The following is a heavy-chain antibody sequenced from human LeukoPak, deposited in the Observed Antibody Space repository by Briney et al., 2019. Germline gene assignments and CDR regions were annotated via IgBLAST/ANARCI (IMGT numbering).Heavy chain of an antibody. V-gene: IGHV4-30-2*01. J-gene: IGHJ4*02. CDR3: ARGGHQPYRQGYSYALALLFDY. CDR2: IYHSGST. D-gene: IGHD5-18*01. CDR1: GGSISSGGYY. Sequence: SQTLSLTCTVSGGSISSGGYYWSWIRQPPGKGLEWIGYIYHSGSTYYNPSLKSRVTISVDRSKNQFSLKLSSVTAADTAVYYCARGGHQPYRQGYSYALALLFDYWGQGTLVTVSS.